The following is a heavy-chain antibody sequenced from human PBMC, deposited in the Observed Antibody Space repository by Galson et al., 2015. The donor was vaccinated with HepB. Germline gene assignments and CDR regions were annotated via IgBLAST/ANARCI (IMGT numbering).Heavy chain of an antibody. D-gene: IGHD3-10*01. CDR2: IFYDGSNR. J-gene: IGHJ5*02. V-gene: IGHV3-33*06. CDR1: GFRFSTYA. Sequence: SLRLACAASGFRFSTYAMHWVRQAPGKGLEWVAVIFYDGSNRYYADSVKGRFTISRDNSKNTLYLQMNSVRAEDTAVYYCAKSESFGEDVDVAFDPWGQGTLVIVSS. CDR3: AKSESFGEDVDVAFDP.